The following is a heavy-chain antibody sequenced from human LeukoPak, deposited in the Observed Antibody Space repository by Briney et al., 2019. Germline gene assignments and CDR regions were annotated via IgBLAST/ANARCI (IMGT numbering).Heavy chain of an antibody. CDR3: ARVSLMAGGPHFDY. J-gene: IGHJ4*02. V-gene: IGHV1-8*01. Sequence: ASVKVSCTASGYTFTSYDINWVRQATGQGLEWMGWMNPNSGNTGYAQKFQDRVTMTRNTSISTAYMELSSLRSEDTAVYYCARVSLMAGGPHFDYWGQGTLVTVSS. D-gene: IGHD3-16*01. CDR1: GYTFTSYD. CDR2: MNPNSGNT.